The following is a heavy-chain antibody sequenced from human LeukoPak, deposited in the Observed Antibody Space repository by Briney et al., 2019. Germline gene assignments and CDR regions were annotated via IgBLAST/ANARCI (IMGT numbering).Heavy chain of an antibody. CDR2: FFYSGST. D-gene: IGHD6-6*01. Sequence: SETLSLTCTVSGGSVSGSGYYWGWIRQPPGKGLEWIGNFFYSGSTYYNPSLNSRVTISLDMPKNQFSLKLSSVTAADTAVYYCARDTHFSSSSGYFYYYTNVWGKGTTVIVSS. CDR1: GGSVSGSGYY. CDR3: ARDTHFSSSSGYFYYYTNV. V-gene: IGHV4-39*07. J-gene: IGHJ6*03.